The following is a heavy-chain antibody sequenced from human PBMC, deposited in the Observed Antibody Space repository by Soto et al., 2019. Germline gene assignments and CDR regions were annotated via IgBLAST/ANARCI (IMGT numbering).Heavy chain of an antibody. V-gene: IGHV3-48*02. Sequence: QLVESGGGSVQPGGSLRLSCAAAGLRFRGFSMAWVRQAPGKGLEWVAYIGVGSSPIYYADSVQGRFTVSRDDARNSLSLQMDGLGDEDTAIYYCSGSRDGFGWGQGTLVTVS. J-gene: IGHJ4*02. D-gene: IGHD3-10*01. CDR2: IGVGSSPI. CDR1: GLRFRGFS. CDR3: SGSRDGFG.